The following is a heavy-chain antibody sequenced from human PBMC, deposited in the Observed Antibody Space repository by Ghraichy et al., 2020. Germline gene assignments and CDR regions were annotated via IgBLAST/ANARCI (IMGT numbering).Heavy chain of an antibody. Sequence: GGSLRLSCAASGFTFSNYAMSWVRQAPGKGLEWVSTISGSGGSTYYADSVKGRFTISRDNSKNTLYLQMSSLRAEDTAVYYCAKDSSTWASHFDYWGQGTLVTVSS. CDR3: AKDSSTWASHFDY. J-gene: IGHJ4*02. CDR2: ISGSGGST. CDR1: GFTFSNYA. D-gene: IGHD6-6*01. V-gene: IGHV3-23*01.